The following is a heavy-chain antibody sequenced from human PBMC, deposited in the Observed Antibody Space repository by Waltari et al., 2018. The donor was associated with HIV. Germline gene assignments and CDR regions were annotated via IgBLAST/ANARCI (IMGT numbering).Heavy chain of an antibody. CDR3: AKDFKPRGLEPSYMDA. D-gene: IGHD5-18*01. CDR1: GFNFSSFV. CDR2: QRDEESNE. V-gene: IGHV3-30*02. J-gene: IGHJ1*01. Sequence: VRLVESGGSVAQPGGSLRLSCKMNGFNFSSFVVNWVSQAPGKGVERLAIQRDEESNEIYRDAVQARLIVARRHSSDTLSLQMKSLRLDDTAIYCCAKDFKPRGLEPSYMDAWGQGTLVTV.